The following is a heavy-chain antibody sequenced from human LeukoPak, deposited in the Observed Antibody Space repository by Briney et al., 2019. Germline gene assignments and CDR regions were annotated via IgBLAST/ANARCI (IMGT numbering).Heavy chain of an antibody. CDR1: GGSISSYY. Sequence: SETLSLTCTVSGGSISSYYWSWIRQPPGKGLEWIGYIYYSGSTNYNPSLKSRVTISVDTSKNQFSLKLSSVTAADRAVYYCARVSGYSYGNSYYYYYGMDVWGQGITVTVSS. J-gene: IGHJ6*02. CDR3: ARVSGYSYGNSYYYYYGMDV. D-gene: IGHD5-18*01. V-gene: IGHV4-59*01. CDR2: IYYSGST.